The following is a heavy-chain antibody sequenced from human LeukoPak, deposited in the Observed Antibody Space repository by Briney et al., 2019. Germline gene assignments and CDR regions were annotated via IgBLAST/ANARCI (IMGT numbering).Heavy chain of an antibody. Sequence: GGSLRLSCAASGFTYDDYAMHWVRQAPGKGQEWVSGISWNSGSIGYADSVKGRFTISRDNAKNSLYLQMNSLRAEDTALYYCAKEAGRYYDILTGYPYDYWGQGTLVTVSS. CDR2: ISWNSGSI. CDR1: GFTYDDYA. CDR3: AKEAGRYYDILTGYPYDY. J-gene: IGHJ4*02. D-gene: IGHD3-9*01. V-gene: IGHV3-9*01.